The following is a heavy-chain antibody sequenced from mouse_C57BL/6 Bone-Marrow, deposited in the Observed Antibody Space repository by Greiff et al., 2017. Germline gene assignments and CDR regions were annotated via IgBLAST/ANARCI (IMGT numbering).Heavy chain of an antibody. Sequence: LVESGAELVRPGASVTLSCKASGYTFTDYEMHWVKQTPVHGLEWIGAIDPETGGTAYNQKFKGKAILTADKSSSTAYMELRSLTSEDSAVYYCTRNPIEGYWGQGTTLTVSS. J-gene: IGHJ2*01. CDR2: IDPETGGT. CDR1: GYTFTDYE. V-gene: IGHV1-15*01. CDR3: TRNPIEGY.